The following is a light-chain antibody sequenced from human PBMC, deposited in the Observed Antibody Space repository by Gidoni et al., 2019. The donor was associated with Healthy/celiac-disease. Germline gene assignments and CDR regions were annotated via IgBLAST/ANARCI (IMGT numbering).Light chain of an antibody. J-gene: IGKJ1*01. CDR1: QSVLYSSNNKNY. Sequence: DIVMTQSPDSLAVSLGEWATINCKASQSVLYSSNNKNYLAWYQQKPGQPPKLLIYWASTRESGVPDRFSGSGSGTDFTLTISSLQAEDVAVYYCQQYYSTPLAFXXXTKVEIK. CDR2: WAS. V-gene: IGKV4-1*01. CDR3: QQYYSTPLA.